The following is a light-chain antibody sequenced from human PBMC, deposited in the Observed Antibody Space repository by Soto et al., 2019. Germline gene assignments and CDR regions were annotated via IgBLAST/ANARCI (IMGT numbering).Light chain of an antibody. J-gene: IGKJ1*01. Sequence: DIQMTQSPSSLSASVGDRVTITCRASQTISSWLAWYQQKPGKAPKRLIYAASSLQSGVPSRFSGSGSGTEFTLTISSLEPEDFAVYYCQQRSNWPLTFGQGTKVDIK. CDR1: QTISSW. V-gene: IGKV1-17*01. CDR3: QQRSNWPLT. CDR2: AAS.